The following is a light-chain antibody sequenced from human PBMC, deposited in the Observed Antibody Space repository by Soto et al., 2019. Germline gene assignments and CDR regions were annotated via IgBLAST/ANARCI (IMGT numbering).Light chain of an antibody. J-gene: IGKJ5*01. Sequence: EIVLTQSPATLSLSLGERATLSCRASQSVSSYLAWYQQKPGQAPRLLIYDASNRATGIPARFSGSGSGTDFTLTISSLEPEDFAVYYCQQRSNWPLPFGQGRRLEIK. CDR1: QSVSSY. CDR3: QQRSNWPLP. CDR2: DAS. V-gene: IGKV3-11*01.